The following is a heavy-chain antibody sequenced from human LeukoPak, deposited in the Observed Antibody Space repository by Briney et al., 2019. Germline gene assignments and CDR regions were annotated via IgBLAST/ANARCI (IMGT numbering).Heavy chain of an antibody. Sequence: PSETLSLTCAVYGGSFSGYYWSWIRQPPGKGLEWIGEINHSGSTNYNPSLKSRVTISVDTSKNQFSLKLSSVTAADTAVYYCARAVVGATTNWFDPWGQGTLVTLSS. V-gene: IGHV4-34*01. CDR3: ARAVVGATTNWFDP. CDR1: GGSFSGYY. CDR2: INHSGST. D-gene: IGHD1-26*01. J-gene: IGHJ5*02.